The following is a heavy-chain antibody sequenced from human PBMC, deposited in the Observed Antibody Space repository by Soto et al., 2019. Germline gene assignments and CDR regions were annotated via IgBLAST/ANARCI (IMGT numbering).Heavy chain of an antibody. D-gene: IGHD3-10*01. V-gene: IGHV5-51*01. CDR3: ARRGYNSGSVDAFDI. J-gene: IGHJ3*02. Sequence: PGESLKISCKGSGYSFGSYWIGWVRQMPGKGLEWMGIMYPGDSDTRYSPSFQGQVTISADKSITTAYLQWSSLKASDTAMYYCARRGYNSGSVDAFDIWGQGTMVTVSS. CDR2: MYPGDSDT. CDR1: GYSFGSYW.